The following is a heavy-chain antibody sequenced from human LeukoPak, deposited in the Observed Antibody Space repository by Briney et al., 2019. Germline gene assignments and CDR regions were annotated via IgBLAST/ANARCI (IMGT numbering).Heavy chain of an antibody. CDR3: ARGGGLDV. V-gene: IGHV3-7*03. CDR2: INHNGNVN. CDR1: GFTFSSYW. Sequence: GVSLRLSCAASGFTFSSYWMNWARQAPGKGLEWVASINHNGNVNYYVDSVKGRFTISRDNAKNSLYLQMSNLRAEDTPVYFCARGGGLDVWGQGATVTVSS. D-gene: IGHD3-16*01. J-gene: IGHJ6*02.